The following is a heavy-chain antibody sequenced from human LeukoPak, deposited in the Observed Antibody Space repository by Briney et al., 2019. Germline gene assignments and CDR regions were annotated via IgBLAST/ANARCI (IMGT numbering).Heavy chain of an antibody. J-gene: IGHJ4*02. CDR3: AKVSYSSSSDVGTSLGFDF. D-gene: IGHD6-6*01. V-gene: IGHV3-23*01. CDR1: GFTFSNFA. Sequence: HTGGSLRLSCAASGFTFSNFAMSWVRQAPGRGLEWVSVISGSGARTYYADSVKGRFTISRDNSKNTLFLQMNGLRAEDTAVYYCAKVSYSSSSDVGTSLGFDFWGQGSLVTVSS. CDR2: ISGSGART.